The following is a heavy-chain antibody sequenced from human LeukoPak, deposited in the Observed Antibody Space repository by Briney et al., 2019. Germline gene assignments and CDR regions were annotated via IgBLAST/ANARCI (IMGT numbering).Heavy chain of an antibody. J-gene: IGHJ6*03. Sequence: SETLSLTCTVSGGSISNYYWSWIRQPPGKGLEWIGYIHYSGSTYYNPSLKSRVTISVDTSKNQFSLKLSSVTAADTAVYYCARENNYYGSGSYYPYYYYYYYMDVWGKGTTVTVSS. V-gene: IGHV4-59*12. CDR2: IHYSGST. CDR3: ARENNYYGSGSYYPYYYYYYYMDV. CDR1: GGSISNYY. D-gene: IGHD3-10*01.